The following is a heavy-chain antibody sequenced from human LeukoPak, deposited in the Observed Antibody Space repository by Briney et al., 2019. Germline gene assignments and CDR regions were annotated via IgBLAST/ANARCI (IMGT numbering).Heavy chain of an antibody. J-gene: IGHJ4*02. CDR1: GFTFSSYW. D-gene: IGHD3-22*01. Sequence: GGSLRLSCAASGFTFSSYWMHWVRQAPGKGLVWVSRINSDGSGTSYADSVKGRFTISRDNSKNTLYLQMNSLRAEDTAVYYCARVPGYDSSGYFDYWGQGTLVTVSS. V-gene: IGHV3-74*01. CDR2: INSDGSGT. CDR3: ARVPGYDSSGYFDY.